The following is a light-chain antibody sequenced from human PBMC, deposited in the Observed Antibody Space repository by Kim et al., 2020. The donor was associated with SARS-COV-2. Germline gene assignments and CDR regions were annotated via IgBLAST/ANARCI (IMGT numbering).Light chain of an antibody. CDR1: QSVSNNY. J-gene: IGKJ3*01. CDR3: QQYGNSPLT. V-gene: IGKV3-20*01. CDR2: GAS. Sequence: LGEPGPLSCRASQSVSNNYLTWYQQNPGQAPNLLIYGASRRATGIPERFSGSGSGTDFTLGISRLEPEDFAVYSCQQYGNSPLTFGRGTKVDIK.